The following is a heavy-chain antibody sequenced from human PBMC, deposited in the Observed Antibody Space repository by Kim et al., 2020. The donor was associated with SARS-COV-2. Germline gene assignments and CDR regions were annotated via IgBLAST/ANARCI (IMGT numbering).Heavy chain of an antibody. Sequence: AQKFQGRVTMTEDTSTDTAYMELSSLRSEDTAVYYCATGSIAARLWSPDYWGQGTLVTVSS. V-gene: IGHV1-24*01. J-gene: IGHJ4*02. CDR3: ATGSIAARLWSPDY. D-gene: IGHD6-6*01.